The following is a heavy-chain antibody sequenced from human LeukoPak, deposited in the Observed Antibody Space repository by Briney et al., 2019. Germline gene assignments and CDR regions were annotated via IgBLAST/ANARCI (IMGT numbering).Heavy chain of an antibody. D-gene: IGHD1-1*01. CDR2: ISASGSNI. CDR3: ARVKGTYFDY. Sequence: GGSLRLSCAASGFPLSSYSINWFRQAPGKGLEWVAYISASGSNIYYVDSVMGRITVSRDNPKSSLFLQMNSPRAEDTAVYYCARVKGTYFDYWGQGALVTVSS. CDR1: GFPLSSYS. J-gene: IGHJ4*02. V-gene: IGHV3-48*01.